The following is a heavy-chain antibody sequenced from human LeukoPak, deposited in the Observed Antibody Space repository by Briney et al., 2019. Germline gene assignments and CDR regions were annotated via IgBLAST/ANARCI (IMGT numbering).Heavy chain of an antibody. Sequence: ASVKVSCKASGYTFTSYGISWVRQAPGQGLEWMGWISAYNGNTNYAQKLQGRVTMTTDTSTGTAYMELRSLRSDDTAVYYCARKTVAGTYYYGMDVWGQGTTVTVSS. CDR1: GYTFTSYG. J-gene: IGHJ6*02. CDR2: ISAYNGNT. CDR3: ARKTVAGTYYYGMDV. V-gene: IGHV1-18*01. D-gene: IGHD6-19*01.